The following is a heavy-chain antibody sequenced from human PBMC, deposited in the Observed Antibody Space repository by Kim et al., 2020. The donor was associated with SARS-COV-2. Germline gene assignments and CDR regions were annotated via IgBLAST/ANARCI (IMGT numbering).Heavy chain of an antibody. CDR2: INRSGST. V-gene: IGHV4-34*01. D-gene: IGHD1-26*01. CDR3: ATIVRTWSTLYIQYYYYG. J-gene: IGHJ6*01. Sequence: SETLSLTCAVYSESFNAYYWTWIRQAPGKGLEWIGEINRSGSTNYNPSLKSRVTTIADTFKKQASLKLSSVTAADTAVYYCATIVRTWSTLYIQYYYYG. CDR1: SESFNAYY.